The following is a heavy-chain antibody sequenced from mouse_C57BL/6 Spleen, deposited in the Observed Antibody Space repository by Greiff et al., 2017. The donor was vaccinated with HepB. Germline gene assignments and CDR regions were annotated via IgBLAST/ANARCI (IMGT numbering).Heavy chain of an antibody. V-gene: IGHV1-82*01. D-gene: IGHD3-2*02. CDR1: GYAFSSSW. J-gene: IGHJ4*01. CDR3: ARGRDSSGYAMDY. CDR2: IYPGDGDT. Sequence: VQLQQSGPELVKPGASVKISCKASGYAFSSSWMNWVKQRPGKGLEWIGRIYPGDGDTNYNGKFKGKATLTEDKSSSTAYMQLSSLTSEDSAVYFCARGRDSSGYAMDYWGQGTSVTVSS.